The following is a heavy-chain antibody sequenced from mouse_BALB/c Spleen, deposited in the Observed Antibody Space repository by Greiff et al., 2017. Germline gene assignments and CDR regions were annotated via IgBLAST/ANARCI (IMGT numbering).Heavy chain of an antibody. J-gene: IGHJ2*01. Sequence: EVKLEESGGGLVKLGGSLKLSCAASGFTFSSYYMSWVRQTPEKRLELVAAINSNGGSTYYPDTVKGRFTISRDNAKNTLYLQMSSLKSEDTALYYCARSPYGNYFDYWGQGTTLTVSS. D-gene: IGHD2-10*02. V-gene: IGHV5-6-2*01. CDR3: ARSPYGNYFDY. CDR1: GFTFSSYY. CDR2: INSNGGST.